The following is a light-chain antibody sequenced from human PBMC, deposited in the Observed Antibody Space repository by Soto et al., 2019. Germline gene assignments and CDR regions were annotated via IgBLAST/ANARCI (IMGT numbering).Light chain of an antibody. CDR3: SSYTSSSTLYV. Sequence: QSLLTQPASVSGSPGQSITISCTGTSSDVGGYNYVSWYQQHPGKAPKLMIYEVSNRPSGVSNRFSGSKSGNTASLTISGLXAEDEADYYCSSYTSSSTLYVFGTGTKVTVL. J-gene: IGLJ1*01. CDR2: EVS. CDR1: SSDVGGYNY. V-gene: IGLV2-14*01.